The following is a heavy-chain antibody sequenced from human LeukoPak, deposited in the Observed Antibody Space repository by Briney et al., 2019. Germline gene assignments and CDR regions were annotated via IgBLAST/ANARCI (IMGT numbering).Heavy chain of an antibody. V-gene: IGHV4-39*01. Sequence: SETLSLTCTVSGGSISSSSYYWGWIRQPPGKGLEWIGSIYYRGSTYYNPSLKSRVTISVDTSKNQFSLKLSSVTAADTAVYYCARQNVRFVNPNWFDPWGQGTLVTVSS. CDR2: IYYRGST. CDR1: GGSISSSSYY. D-gene: IGHD3-3*01. J-gene: IGHJ5*02. CDR3: ARQNVRFVNPNWFDP.